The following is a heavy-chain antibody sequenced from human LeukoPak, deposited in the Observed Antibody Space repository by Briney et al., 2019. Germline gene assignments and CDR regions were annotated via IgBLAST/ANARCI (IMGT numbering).Heavy chain of an antibody. CDR2: MYDSEST. CDR1: GVSISSHY. V-gene: IGHV4-59*11. Sequence: SETLSLTCTVSGVSISSHYWSWIRQPPRKGLEWIAYMYDSESTKDNPSLKSRITLSADTSKNQFSLRLSSVTAADTAVYYCATIKRGSIYGYFDFWGQGILVTVSS. D-gene: IGHD5-18*01. J-gene: IGHJ4*02. CDR3: ATIKRGSIYGYFDF.